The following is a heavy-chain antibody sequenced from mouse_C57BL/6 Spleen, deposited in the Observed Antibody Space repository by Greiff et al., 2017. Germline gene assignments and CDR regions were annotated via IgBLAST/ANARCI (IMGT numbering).Heavy chain of an antibody. CDR3: ANGDYGNFCDY. CDR2: ISDGGSYT. J-gene: IGHJ2*01. CDR1: GFTFSSYA. Sequence: EVKLVESGGGLVKPGGSLKLSCAASGFTFSSYAMSWVRQTPEKRLEWVATISDGGSYTYSPDNVKGRFTISRDNAKNTLYLQMSHLKSEDTAMYYCANGDYGNFCDYGGQGTTLTGAS. V-gene: IGHV5-4*03. D-gene: IGHD2-1*01.